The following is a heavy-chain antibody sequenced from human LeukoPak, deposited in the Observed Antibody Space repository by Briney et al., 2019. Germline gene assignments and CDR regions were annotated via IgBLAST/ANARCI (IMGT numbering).Heavy chain of an antibody. CDR1: GGIFNGYY. Sequence: SETLSLTCAVYGGIFNGYYWSWIRQPPGKGLEWIGTIYYSGSAYYNPSLKSRVTVSVDTSKNQFSLKLSSVTAADTALYYCARTLFYCGSSSCYKHFDNWGQGTLVTVSS. CDR3: ARTLFYCGSSSCYKHFDN. CDR2: IYYSGSA. D-gene: IGHD2-2*02. J-gene: IGHJ4*02. V-gene: IGHV4-34*01.